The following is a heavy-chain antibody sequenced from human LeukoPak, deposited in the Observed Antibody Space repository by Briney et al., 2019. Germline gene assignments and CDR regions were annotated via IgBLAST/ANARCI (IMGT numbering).Heavy chain of an antibody. V-gene: IGHV3-48*03. Sequence: GGSLRLSCAASGLTFSSYEMNWVRQAPGKGLEWVSYISSSGSTIYYADSVKGRFTISRDNAKNSLYLQMNSLRAEDTAVYYCARDRILAPDYYYYMDVWGKGTTVTVSS. CDR3: ARDRILAPDYYYYMDV. CDR1: GLTFSSYE. J-gene: IGHJ6*03. CDR2: ISSSGSTI.